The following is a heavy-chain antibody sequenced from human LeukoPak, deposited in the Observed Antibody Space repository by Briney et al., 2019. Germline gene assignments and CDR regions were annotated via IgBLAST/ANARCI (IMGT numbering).Heavy chain of an antibody. CDR2: IIPIFGTA. D-gene: IGHD2-2*01. CDR1: GGTFSSYA. Sequence: SVKVSCKASGGTFSSYAISWVRQAPGQGLEWMGGIIPIFGTANYAQKFQGRVTITANESTSIVYMELSSLRSEDTAVYYCARVVVPARTGAFDIWGQGTMVTVSS. V-gene: IGHV1-69*13. J-gene: IGHJ3*02. CDR3: ARVVVPARTGAFDI.